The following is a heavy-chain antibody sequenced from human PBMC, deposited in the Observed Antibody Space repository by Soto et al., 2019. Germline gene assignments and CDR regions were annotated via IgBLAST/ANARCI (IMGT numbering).Heavy chain of an antibody. CDR3: ATTAAAGPSYFGY. J-gene: IGHJ4*02. V-gene: IGHV1-24*01. CDR1: GYTITELS. CDR2: FDPEDGET. D-gene: IGHD6-13*01. Sequence: ASVKVSCEVSGYTITELSMHWGRQAPGKGLERMGGFDPEDGETIYAQKFQGSVTMTEDTSTDTADMELSSLRSEDTAVYYCATTAAAGPSYFGYWGQGTRVTVSS.